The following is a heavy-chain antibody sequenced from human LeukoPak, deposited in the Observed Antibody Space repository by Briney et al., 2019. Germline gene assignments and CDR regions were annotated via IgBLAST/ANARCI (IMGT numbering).Heavy chain of an antibody. Sequence: GGSLRLSCAASGFTFSNAWMSWVPGGPGKGLEWVGRIKSKADGGTTDYTAPVKGRFTISRADSQNTLFLQMNSLKTEDTAVYYCTTELLYSSSWYFFDCWGQGTLVTVSS. V-gene: IGHV3-15*01. CDR2: IKSKADGGTT. J-gene: IGHJ4*02. D-gene: IGHD6-13*01. CDR3: TTELLYSSSWYFFDC. CDR1: GFTFSNAW.